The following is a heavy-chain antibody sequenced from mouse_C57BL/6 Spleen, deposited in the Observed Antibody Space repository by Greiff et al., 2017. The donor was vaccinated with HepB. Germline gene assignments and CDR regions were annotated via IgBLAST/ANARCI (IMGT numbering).Heavy chain of an antibody. V-gene: IGHV1-64*01. Sequence: VQLQQPGAELVKPGASVKLSCKASGYTFTSYWMHWVKQRPGQGLEWIGMIHPNSGSTNYNEKFKSKATLTVDKSSSTAYMQLSSLTSEDSAVYYCARSLYSSGPYFAYWGQGTLVTVSA. CDR2: IHPNSGST. CDR3: ARSLYSSGPYFAY. J-gene: IGHJ3*01. CDR1: GYTFTSYW. D-gene: IGHD3-2*02.